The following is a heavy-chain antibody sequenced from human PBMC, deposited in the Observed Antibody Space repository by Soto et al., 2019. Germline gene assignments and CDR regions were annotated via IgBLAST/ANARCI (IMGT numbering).Heavy chain of an antibody. CDR3: AVKYSSSPVDY. CDR1: GGSISSGGYY. CDR2: IYYSGST. D-gene: IGHD6-6*01. J-gene: IGHJ4*02. V-gene: IGHV4-31*03. Sequence: PSETLSLTCTVSGGSISSGGYYWSWIRQHPGKGLEWIGYIYYSGSTYYNPSLKSRVTISVDTSKNQFSLKLSSVTAADTAVYYCAVKYSSSPVDYWGQGTLVTVSS.